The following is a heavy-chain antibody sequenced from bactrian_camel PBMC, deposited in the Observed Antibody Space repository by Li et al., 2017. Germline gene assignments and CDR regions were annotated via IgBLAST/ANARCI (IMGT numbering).Heavy chain of an antibody. D-gene: IGHD8*01. CDR2: ISSLSNT. Sequence: HVQLVESGGGSVQAGGSLRLSCVASGDTDSGVSGSICMGWFRQAPGKEREGVAGISSLSNTYYADSVKGRTTISRDKNTLYLHMDSLRPEDSAKYFCAYDTQFCEGGDCADEYFKGDCTNWARGPRSPSP. V-gene: IGHV3S53*01. J-gene: IGHJ4*01. CDR1: GDTDSGVSGSIC.